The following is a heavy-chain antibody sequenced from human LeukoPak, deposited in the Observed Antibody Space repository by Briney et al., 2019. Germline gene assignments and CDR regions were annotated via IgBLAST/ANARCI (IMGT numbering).Heavy chain of an antibody. D-gene: IGHD2-15*01. V-gene: IGHV3-23*01. CDR2: ISTSGDFT. J-gene: IGHJ6*02. Sequence: PGGSLRLSCATSGFTFSSYAMNWVRQAPGKGLECVSFISTSGDFTYYAASVKGRFTVSRDNSKNTLYLQMNSLRADDTAVYYCAGCSGRSCYSRGKYGVDVWGQGTTVIVSS. CDR3: AGCSGRSCYSRGKYGVDV. CDR1: GFTFSSYA.